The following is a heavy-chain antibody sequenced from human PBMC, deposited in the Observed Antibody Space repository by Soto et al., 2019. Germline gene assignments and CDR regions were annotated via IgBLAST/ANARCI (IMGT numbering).Heavy chain of an antibody. CDR1: GYSISSGYC. CDR2: IYHGRST. D-gene: IGHD3-22*01. CDR3: ARVGPWVPYYYDSSPYTFENWFDP. Sequence: SETLSLTCAVSGYSISSGYCWGWLRQPPGKGLEWIGSIYHGRSTYYNPSLNSRVTLSIDMTNNHVSLILNSVTAADTAVYYCARVGPWVPYYYDSSPYTFENWFDPWGQGTLVTVSS. V-gene: IGHV4-38-2*01. J-gene: IGHJ5*02.